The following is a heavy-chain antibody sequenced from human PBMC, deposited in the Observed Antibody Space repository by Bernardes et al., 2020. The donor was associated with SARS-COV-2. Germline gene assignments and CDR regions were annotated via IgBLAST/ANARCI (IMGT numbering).Heavy chain of an antibody. D-gene: IGHD3-3*01. V-gene: IGHV3-30*18. CDR1: GFTFSSYG. J-gene: IGHJ6*02. CDR2: ISYDGSNK. Sequence: GFLRPPCSASGFTFSSYGMHWVRHAPGKGLEWVAVISYDGSNKYYADSVKGRFTISRDNSKNTLYLQMNSLRAEDTAVYYCTKVTGRFLGWFYGMDVWGQGTTVTVSS. CDR3: TKVTGRFLGWFYGMDV.